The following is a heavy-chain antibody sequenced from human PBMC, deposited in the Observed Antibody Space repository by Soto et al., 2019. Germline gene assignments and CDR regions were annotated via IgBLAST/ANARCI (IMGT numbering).Heavy chain of an antibody. CDR3: VRGASLNFDY. CDR1: GFTFDDYG. Sequence: PGGSLRLPCAASGFTFDDYGMSWARQDPGKGLEWVSGVNWNGGSTGYADSVKGRFTISRDNAKNSLYLQMNSLRAEDTAFYYCVRGASLNFDYWGQGTLVTVSS. D-gene: IGHD1-26*01. CDR2: VNWNGGST. V-gene: IGHV3-20*04. J-gene: IGHJ4*02.